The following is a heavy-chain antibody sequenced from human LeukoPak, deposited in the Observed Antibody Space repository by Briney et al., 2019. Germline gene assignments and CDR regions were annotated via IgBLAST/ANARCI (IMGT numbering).Heavy chain of an antibody. CDR2: INHNSGGT. J-gene: IGHJ4*02. Sequence: AASVKVSCKASGYTFIGYYMHWVRQAPGQGLEWMGWINHNSGGTISAQKFQGRVTMTTDTSISTAYMELSRLRSDDTAVYYCAIKRQWLGPFDYWGQGTLVTVSS. D-gene: IGHD6-19*01. CDR1: GYTFIGYY. CDR3: AIKRQWLGPFDY. V-gene: IGHV1-2*02.